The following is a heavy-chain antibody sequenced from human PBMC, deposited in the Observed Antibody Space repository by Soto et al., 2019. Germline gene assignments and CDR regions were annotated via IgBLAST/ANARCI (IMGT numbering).Heavy chain of an antibody. Sequence: SETLSLTCAVSGGVITSGGYSWSWIRQPPGKGLEYIGYIYHSGRTDYNPSLKSRVTISIGRLNNQFSLSLTSMTAADTAIYYCARLYCTSTTCYKGVDVWGQGTTVTVSS. CDR1: GGVITSGGYS. CDR3: ARLYCTSTTCYKGVDV. V-gene: IGHV4-30-2*01. D-gene: IGHD2-2*02. CDR2: IYHSGRT. J-gene: IGHJ6*02.